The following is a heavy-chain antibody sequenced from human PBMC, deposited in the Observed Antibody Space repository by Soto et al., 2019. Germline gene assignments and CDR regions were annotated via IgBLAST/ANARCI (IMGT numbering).Heavy chain of an antibody. CDR3: ARATNYYDSSGYLWV. D-gene: IGHD3-22*01. V-gene: IGHV3-30-3*01. CDR1: GFTFSSYA. J-gene: IGHJ4*02. CDR2: ISYDGSNK. Sequence: PGGSLRLSCAASGFTFSSYAMHWVRQAPGKGLEWVAVISYDGSNKYYADSVKGRFTISRDNSKNTLYLQMNSLRAEDTAVYYCARATNYYDSSGYLWVWGQGTLVTVS.